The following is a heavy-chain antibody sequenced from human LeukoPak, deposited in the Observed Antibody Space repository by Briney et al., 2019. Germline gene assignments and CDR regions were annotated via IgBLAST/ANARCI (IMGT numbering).Heavy chain of an antibody. CDR2: IYTSGST. CDR3: ARSGSFSDWFDP. D-gene: IGHD1-26*01. J-gene: IGHJ5*02. CDR1: GGSISSYY. Sequence: SEALSLTCTVSGGSISSYYWSWIRQPAGKGLEWIGRIYTSGSTNYNPSLKSRVTMSVDTSKNQFSLKLSSVTAADTAVYYCARSGSFSDWFDPWGQGTLVTVSS. V-gene: IGHV4-4*07.